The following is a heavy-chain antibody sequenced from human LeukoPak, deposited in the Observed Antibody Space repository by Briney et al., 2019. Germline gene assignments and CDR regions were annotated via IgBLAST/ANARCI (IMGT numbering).Heavy chain of an antibody. CDR2: IYYSGSS. Sequence: PSETLSLTCTVSGGSISNSYWSWIRQPPGMGLEWIGYIYYSGSSNYNPSLKSRVTISVDTSKNQFSLKLSSVTAVDTAVYYCARLRDLYNIFDYWGQGTLATVSS. CDR3: ARLRDLYNIFDY. CDR1: GGSISNSY. J-gene: IGHJ4*02. D-gene: IGHD1-1*01. V-gene: IGHV4-59*12.